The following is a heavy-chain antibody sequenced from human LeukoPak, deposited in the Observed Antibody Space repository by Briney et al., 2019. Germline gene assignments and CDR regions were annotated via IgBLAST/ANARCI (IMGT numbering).Heavy chain of an antibody. V-gene: IGHV3-73*01. CDR2: IRSKANSYAT. CDR3: TRLASGYSSSWYKDWYFDL. Sequence: GGSLRLSCAASGFTFSGSAMHWVRQASGKGLEWVGRIRSKANSYATAYAASVKGRFTISRDDSKNTAYLQMNSLKTEDTAVYYCTRLASGYSSSWYKDWYFDLWGRGTLVTVSS. J-gene: IGHJ2*01. D-gene: IGHD6-13*01. CDR1: GFTFSGSA.